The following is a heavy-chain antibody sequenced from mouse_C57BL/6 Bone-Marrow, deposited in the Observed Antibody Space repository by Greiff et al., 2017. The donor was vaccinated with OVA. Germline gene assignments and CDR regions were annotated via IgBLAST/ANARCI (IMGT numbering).Heavy chain of an antibody. CDR2: IDPSDSYT. V-gene: IGHV1-50*01. D-gene: IGHD3-3*01. CDR3: AIGGPLDY. J-gene: IGHJ2*01. Sequence: QVHVKQSGAELVKPGASVKLSCKASGYTFTSYWMQWVKQRPGQGLEWIGEIDPSDSYTNYNQKFKGKATLTVDTSSSTAYMQLSSLTSEDSAVYYCAIGGPLDYWGQGTTLTVSS. CDR1: GYTFTSYW.